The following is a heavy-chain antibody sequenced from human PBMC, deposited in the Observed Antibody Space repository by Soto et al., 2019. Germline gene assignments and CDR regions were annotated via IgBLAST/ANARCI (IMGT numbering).Heavy chain of an antibody. D-gene: IGHD2-2*01. V-gene: IGHV3-74*01. Sequence: GGSLRLSCAASGFTFSSYWMHWVRQAPGKGLVWVSRINSDGSSTSYADSVKGRFTISRDNAKNTLYLQMNSLRAEDTAVYYCARGLGAVVVPAAQKPIYYYYGMDVWGQGTTVTVSS. CDR1: GFTFSSYW. CDR2: INSDGSST. CDR3: ARGLGAVVVPAAQKPIYYYYGMDV. J-gene: IGHJ6*02.